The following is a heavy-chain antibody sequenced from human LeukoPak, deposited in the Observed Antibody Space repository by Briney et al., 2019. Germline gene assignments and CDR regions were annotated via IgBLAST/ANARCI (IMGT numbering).Heavy chain of an antibody. CDR1: GFTFSSYA. CDR2: ISGSGGST. J-gene: IGHJ4*02. Sequence: GGSLRLSCAASGFTFSSYAMSWVPQAPGKGLEWVSAISGSGGSTYYADSVKGRFTISRDNSKNTLYLQMKSLRAEDTAVYYCAKGWAYGSGSYYNLPSFDYWGQGTLVTVSS. D-gene: IGHD3-10*01. V-gene: IGHV3-23*01. CDR3: AKGWAYGSGSYYNLPSFDY.